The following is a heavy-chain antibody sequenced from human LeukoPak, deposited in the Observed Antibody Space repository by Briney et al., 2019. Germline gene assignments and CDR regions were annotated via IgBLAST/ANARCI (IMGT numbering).Heavy chain of an antibody. Sequence: ASVKVSCKASGCAFTSNDINWVRQATGQGLEWMGVINPSGGSTGYAQKFQGRVTMTRDSSTSTVYMELSSLRSEDTAVYYCARDSTDYSSSGDYWGQGSLVTVSS. CDR2: INPSGGST. CDR1: GCAFTSND. V-gene: IGHV1-46*01. J-gene: IGHJ4*02. D-gene: IGHD6-6*01. CDR3: ARDSTDYSSSGDY.